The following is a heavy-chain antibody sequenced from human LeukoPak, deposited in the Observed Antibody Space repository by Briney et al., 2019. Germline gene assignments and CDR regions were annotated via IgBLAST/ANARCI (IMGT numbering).Heavy chain of an antibody. V-gene: IGHV3-48*04. D-gene: IGHD3-10*01. CDR3: ARELWFGFDY. CDR1: EFTFSTYS. Sequence: PGGSLRLSCAASEFTFSTYSMNWVRQAPGKGLEWVSSISSSGSTIYYADSVKGRFTISRDNAKNLLYLQMNSLRAEDTAVYYCARELWFGFDYWGQGTLVTVSS. J-gene: IGHJ4*02. CDR2: ISSSGSTI.